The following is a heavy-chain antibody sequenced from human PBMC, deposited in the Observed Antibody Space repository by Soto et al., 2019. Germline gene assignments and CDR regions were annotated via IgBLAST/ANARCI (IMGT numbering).Heavy chain of an antibody. CDR2: ISGSGDDT. J-gene: IGHJ4*02. D-gene: IGHD1-1*01. CDR1: GLTFSNFA. V-gene: IGHV3-23*01. Sequence: GRSLRLSCAASGLTFSNFAMAWVRQAPGEGLEWVSAISGSGDDTFYADSMKGRFTISRDNSKDTLYLQINSLRAEDTAVYYCANPIPKTGTTFGFWGQGTLVTVSS. CDR3: ANPIPKTGTTFGF.